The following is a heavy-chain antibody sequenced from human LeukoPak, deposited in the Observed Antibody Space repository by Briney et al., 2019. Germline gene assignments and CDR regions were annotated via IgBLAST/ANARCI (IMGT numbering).Heavy chain of an antibody. J-gene: IGHJ4*02. D-gene: IGHD2-8*01. Sequence: GESLKISCKGSGYSFTSYWIGWVRQMPGKGLEWMGIIYPGDSDTRYSPSFQGQVTISADKSISTAYLQWSSLKASDTAMYYCARRYCTNGVCYTRGFDYWGQGTLVTVSS. CDR2: IYPGDSDT. V-gene: IGHV5-51*01. CDR3: ARRYCTNGVCYTRGFDY. CDR1: GYSFTSYW.